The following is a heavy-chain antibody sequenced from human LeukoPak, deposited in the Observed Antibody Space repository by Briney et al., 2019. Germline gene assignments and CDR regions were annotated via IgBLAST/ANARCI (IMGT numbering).Heavy chain of an antibody. J-gene: IGHJ6*03. CDR1: GFTFSSYA. CDR3: ARGPLTQYYYYYYYMDV. Sequence: PGGSLRLSCAASGFTFSSYAMHWVRQAPGKGLEYVSAISSNGGSTYYANSVKGRFTISRDNSKNTLYLQMGSLRAEDMAMYYCARGPLTQYYYYYYYMDVWGKGTTVTVSS. CDR2: ISSNGGST. V-gene: IGHV3-64*01. D-gene: IGHD4/OR15-4a*01.